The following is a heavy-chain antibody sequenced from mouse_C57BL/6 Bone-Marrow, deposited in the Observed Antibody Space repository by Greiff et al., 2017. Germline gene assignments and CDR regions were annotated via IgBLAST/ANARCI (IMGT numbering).Heavy chain of an antibody. D-gene: IGHD1-1*01. V-gene: IGHV1-85*01. J-gene: IGHJ1*03. CDR3: ARDYGSSYWYFDV. Sequence: VNVVESGPELVKPGASVKLSCKASGYTFTSYDINWVKQRPGQGLEWIGWIYPRDGSTKYNEKFKGKATLTVDTSSSTAYMELHSLTSEDSAVYFCARDYGSSYWYFDVWGTGTTVTVSS. CDR2: IYPRDGST. CDR1: GYTFTSYD.